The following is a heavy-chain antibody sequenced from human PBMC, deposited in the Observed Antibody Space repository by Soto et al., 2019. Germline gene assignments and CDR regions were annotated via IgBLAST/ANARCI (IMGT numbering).Heavy chain of an antibody. V-gene: IGHV3-23*01. CDR1: GFTFSSYS. CDR3: TNNEEGDPWAGGFDY. CDR2: IRPGGDST. Sequence: PGGSLRLSCAASGFTFSSYSMNWVRQAPGKGLEWVASIRPGGDSTYYADSVKGRFAVSRENSNVTLYLQMDSLRVEDTDIYYCTNNEEGDPWAGGFDYWGQGTLGTVSS. D-gene: IGHD1-26*01. J-gene: IGHJ4*02.